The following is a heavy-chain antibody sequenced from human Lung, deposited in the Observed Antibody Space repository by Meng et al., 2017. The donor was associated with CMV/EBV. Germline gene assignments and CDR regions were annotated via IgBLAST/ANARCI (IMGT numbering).Heavy chain of an antibody. D-gene: IGHD2-2*01. CDR2: INHSGST. CDR1: NGSFSGYY. CDR3: ARWVAVVPAARYYFYYYGMDV. V-gene: IGHV4-34*01. J-gene: IGHJ6*02. Sequence: SETLSLXXAVYNGSFSGYYWSWIRQPPGTGLEWIGEINHSGSTNYNPSLESRVTISVDTSKIQFSLKLSSVTAADTAVYYCARWVAVVPAARYYFYYYGMDVWGREXTVTVSS.